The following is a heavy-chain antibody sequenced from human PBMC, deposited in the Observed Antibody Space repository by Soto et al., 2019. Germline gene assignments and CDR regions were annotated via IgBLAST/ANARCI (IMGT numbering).Heavy chain of an antibody. V-gene: IGHV2-5*02. Sequence: QITLKESGPTLVKPTQTLTLTCTFSGLSLSTIGEGVGWIRQPPGKALEWLALVYWDDDKRYSPSLKSRLTISKDSSVNPVVLTMANMGPVDTATYYCVQTRCGGDCLQSYSSHSYYGLDVWGHGTTVTVSS. J-gene: IGHJ6*02. CDR1: GLSLSTIGEG. CDR3: VQTRCGGDCLQSYSSHSYYGLDV. CDR2: VYWDDDK. D-gene: IGHD2-21*02.